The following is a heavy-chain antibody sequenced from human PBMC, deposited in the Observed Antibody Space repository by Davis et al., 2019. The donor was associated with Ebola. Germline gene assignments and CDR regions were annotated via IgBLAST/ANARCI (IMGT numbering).Heavy chain of an antibody. J-gene: IGHJ4*02. CDR1: KFTFSRYA. Sequence: GESLKISCAASKFTFSRYAMSWVRQAPGKGPEWVSAISGTGGGTYYADSVKGRFTISRDNSKNTLYLQMNSLRAEDTAVYYCAKDLVSPGGVIIERFDYWGQGTLVTVSS. D-gene: IGHD3-10*01. CDR3: AKDLVSPGGVIIERFDY. V-gene: IGHV3-23*01. CDR2: ISGTGGGT.